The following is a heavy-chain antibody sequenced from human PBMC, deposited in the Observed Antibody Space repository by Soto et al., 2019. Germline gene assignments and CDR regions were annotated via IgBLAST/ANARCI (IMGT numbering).Heavy chain of an antibody. V-gene: IGHV3-33*01. CDR2: IWSDGSYE. Sequence: QVQLVGSGGGVVQPGRSLRLSCAASGFIFSNYAMHWVRQAPGQGLAWVALIWSDGSYENYAESVKGRFTISRDNSKNTLFLQVNGLRVDDTAVYFCARGTGSGSFLIDYWGQGTLVTVSS. J-gene: IGHJ4*02. CDR3: ARGTGSGSFLIDY. D-gene: IGHD3-10*01. CDR1: GFIFSNYA.